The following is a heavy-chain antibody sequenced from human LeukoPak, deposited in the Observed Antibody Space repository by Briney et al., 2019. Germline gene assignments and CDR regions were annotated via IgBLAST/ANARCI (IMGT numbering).Heavy chain of an antibody. CDR2: ISYDGSNK. D-gene: IGHD4-17*01. J-gene: IGHJ4*02. V-gene: IGHV3-30-3*01. CDR3: ARSFDYGDLFDY. CDR1: GFTFSSYA. Sequence: GGSLRLSCAASGFTFSSYAMHWVRQAPGKGLEWVAVISYDGSNKYYADSVKGRFTISRDNSKNTLYLQMNSLRAEDTAVYYCARSFDYGDLFDYWGQGTLVTVSS.